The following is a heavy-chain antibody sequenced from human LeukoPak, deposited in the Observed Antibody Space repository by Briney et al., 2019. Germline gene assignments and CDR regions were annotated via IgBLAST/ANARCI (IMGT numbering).Heavy chain of an antibody. V-gene: IGHV4-31*03. J-gene: IGHJ5*02. D-gene: IGHD2-2*01. Sequence: SQTLSLTCTVSGGSIRSGGYYCTWIRQHPGKGLEWIGYIYHSGSTYYNPSLESRVTISVDTSRNQFSLHLNSVTPEDTAVYYCARRLTQYDCFDPWGQGILVTVSS. CDR2: IYHSGST. CDR1: GGSIRSGGYY. CDR3: ARRLTQYDCFDP.